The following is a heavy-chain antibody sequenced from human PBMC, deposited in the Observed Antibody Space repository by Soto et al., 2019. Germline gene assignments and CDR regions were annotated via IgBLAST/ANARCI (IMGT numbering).Heavy chain of an antibody. CDR1: GFTFSSYW. J-gene: IGHJ5*02. V-gene: IGHV3-7*01. CDR3: ARGRRWLRYQDNWFDP. D-gene: IGHD5-12*01. Sequence: GGSLRLSCAASGFTFSSYWMSWFRQAPGKGLEWVANIKQDGSEKYYVDSVKGRFTISRDNAKNSLYLQMNSLRAEDTAVYYCARGRRWLRYQDNWFDPWGQGTLVTVSS. CDR2: IKQDGSEK.